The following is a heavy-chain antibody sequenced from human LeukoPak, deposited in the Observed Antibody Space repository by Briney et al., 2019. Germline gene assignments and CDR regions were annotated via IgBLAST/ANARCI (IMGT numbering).Heavy chain of an antibody. V-gene: IGHV4-34*01. Sequence: SETLSLTCAVYGWSFSGYYWSWIRQPPGKGLEWIGEINHSGSTNYNPSLKSRVTISVDTSKNQFSLKLSSVTAADTAVYYCARTSGYYPHFGYWGQGTLVTVSS. J-gene: IGHJ4*02. CDR3: ARTSGYYPHFGY. CDR1: GWSFSGYY. CDR2: INHSGST. D-gene: IGHD3-22*01.